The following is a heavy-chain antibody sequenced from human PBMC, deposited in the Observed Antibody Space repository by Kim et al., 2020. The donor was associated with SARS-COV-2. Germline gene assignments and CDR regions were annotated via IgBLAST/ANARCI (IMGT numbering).Heavy chain of an antibody. V-gene: IGHV1-8*01. D-gene: IGHD2-21*02. Sequence: KFQGRVTMTRNTSISTAYMELSSLRSEDTAVYYCARVGGGDYYYYYGMDVWGQGTTVTVSS. CDR3: ARVGGGDYYYYYGMDV. J-gene: IGHJ6*02.